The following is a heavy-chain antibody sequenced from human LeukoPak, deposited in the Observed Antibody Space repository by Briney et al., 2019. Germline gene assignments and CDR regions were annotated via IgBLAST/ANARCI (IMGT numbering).Heavy chain of an antibody. CDR1: GFSFSTYG. CDR3: ATYTQYFGAPGTDY. D-gene: IGHD3-10*01. J-gene: IGHJ4*02. Sequence: LAGGSLRLSCAASGFSFSTYGMHWVRQAPGKGLEWVAMIWYDASGQHYADSVKGRFTISRDTSKNTLYLQMNSLRAEDTAVYYCATYTQYFGAPGTDYWGQGTLVTVSS. CDR2: IWYDASGQ. V-gene: IGHV3-33*01.